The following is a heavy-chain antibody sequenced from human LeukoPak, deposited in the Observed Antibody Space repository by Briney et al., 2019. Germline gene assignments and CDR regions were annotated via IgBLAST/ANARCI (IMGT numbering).Heavy chain of an antibody. CDR3: ARVPAGFHYDSSGT. D-gene: IGHD3-22*01. V-gene: IGHV3-53*01. CDR2: IHSGGNA. Sequence: GRSLRLSCAASGFTVSSTYMSWVRQAPGKGLEWVSVIHSGGNAYYADSLKGRFTISRDNSKNTLYLQMNSPRAEDTAVYYCARVPAGFHYDSSGTWGQGTLVTVSS. J-gene: IGHJ4*02. CDR1: GFTVSSTY.